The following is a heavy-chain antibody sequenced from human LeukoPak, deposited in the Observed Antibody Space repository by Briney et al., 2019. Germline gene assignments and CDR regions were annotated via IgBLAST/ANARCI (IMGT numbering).Heavy chain of an antibody. D-gene: IGHD6-13*01. J-gene: IGHJ5*02. CDR2: ISGSGGST. CDR1: GFTFSSYA. V-gene: IGHV3-23*01. CDR3: AKDSKYSSSWYWGFDP. Sequence: GGSLRLSCVVSGFTFSSYAMSWVRQAPGKGLEWVSGISGSGGSTYYADSVKGRFTISRDNTKNTLYLQMNSLRAEDTAVYYCAKDSKYSSSWYWGFDPRGQGTLVTVSS.